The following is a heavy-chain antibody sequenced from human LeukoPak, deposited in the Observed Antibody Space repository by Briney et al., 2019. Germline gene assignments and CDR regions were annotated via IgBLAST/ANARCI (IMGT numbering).Heavy chain of an antibody. D-gene: IGHD2-2*02. V-gene: IGHV3-23*01. J-gene: IGHJ4*02. Sequence: GGSLRLSCAASGFTFSSYAMSWVRQAPGKGLEWVSAISGSGGSTYYADSVKGRFTISRDNCKNTLYLQMNSLRAEDTAVYYCAKGYCSSTSCYMIDYFDYWGQGTLVTLSS. CDR3: AKGYCSSTSCYMIDYFDY. CDR2: ISGSGGST. CDR1: GFTFSSYA.